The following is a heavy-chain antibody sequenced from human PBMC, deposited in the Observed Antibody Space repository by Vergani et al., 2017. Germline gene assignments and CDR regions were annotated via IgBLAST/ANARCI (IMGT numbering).Heavy chain of an antibody. Sequence: EVQLLESGGGLVQPGGSLRLSCAASGFTFSSYAMSWVRQAPGKGLEWVSAISGSGGSTYYADSVKGRFTLSRDNSQNTLYLQMNSLRAEDTAVYYCAKESDYDYVWGSYRYQDYWGQGTLVTVSS. V-gene: IGHV3-23*01. CDR1: GFTFSSYA. CDR3: AKESDYDYVWGSYRYQDY. CDR2: ISGSGGST. J-gene: IGHJ4*02. D-gene: IGHD3-16*02.